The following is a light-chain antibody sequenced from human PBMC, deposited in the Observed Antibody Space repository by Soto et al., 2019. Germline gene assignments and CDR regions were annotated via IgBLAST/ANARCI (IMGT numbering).Light chain of an antibody. V-gene: IGKV3-15*01. J-gene: IGKJ5*01. CDR2: GAS. Sequence: IVMTHAPATRSAPPGGRATLSCSASQSISDPLAWYQQKPGQAPRLLIYGASRRATGIPARFSGVGSGTEFTLTISSLQSEDFAVYYCQQYNKWPQTCGQGTRLEIK. CDR1: QSISDP. CDR3: QQYNKWPQT.